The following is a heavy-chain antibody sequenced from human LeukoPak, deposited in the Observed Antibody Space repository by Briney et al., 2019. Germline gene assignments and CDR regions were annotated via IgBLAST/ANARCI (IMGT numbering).Heavy chain of an antibody. CDR1: GGSISSGGYY. V-gene: IGHV4-31*03. D-gene: IGHD4-11*01. J-gene: IGHJ6*02. CDR3: ARMVRETTVTTIYYGMDV. Sequence: ASETLSLTCTVSGGSISSGGYYWSWIRQHPGKGLEWIGYIYYSGSTYYNPSLKSRVTISVDTSKNQFSRKLSSVTAADTAVYYCARMVRETTVTTIYYGMDVWGQGTTVTVSS. CDR2: IYYSGST.